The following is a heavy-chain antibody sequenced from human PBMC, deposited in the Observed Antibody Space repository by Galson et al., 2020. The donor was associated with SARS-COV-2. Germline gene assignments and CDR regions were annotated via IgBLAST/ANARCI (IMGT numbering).Heavy chain of an antibody. Sequence: GGSLRLSCTASGFTFGAYFMSWFRQAPGKGLEWVGFIRPKAYGGTTEFAASVAGRFSISRDDSESIAYLQMNSLKTEDTAVYYCSRVTYRSGWYGDYWGQGALVTVSS. CDR2: IRPKAYGGTT. CDR3: SRVTYRSGWYGDY. V-gene: IGHV3-49*03. CDR1: GFTFGAYF. J-gene: IGHJ4*02. D-gene: IGHD6-19*01.